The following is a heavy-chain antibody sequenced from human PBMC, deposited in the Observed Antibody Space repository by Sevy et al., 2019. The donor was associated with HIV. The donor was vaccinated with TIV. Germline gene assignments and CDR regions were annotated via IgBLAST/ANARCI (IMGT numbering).Heavy chain of an antibody. CDR3: VRDHSGYFLFDH. CDR1: GFTFGSYV. V-gene: IGHV3-30-3*01. D-gene: IGHD5-12*01. CDR2: ISQTYDGSKK. J-gene: IGHJ4*02. Sequence: GGYLRLSCAASGFTFGSYVLHWVRQAPGKGLEWVALISQTYDGSKKYYADSVKGRFIISRDNSKNTLYVQIDSLKLDDTAVYYCVRDHSGYFLFDHWGQGTLVTVSS.